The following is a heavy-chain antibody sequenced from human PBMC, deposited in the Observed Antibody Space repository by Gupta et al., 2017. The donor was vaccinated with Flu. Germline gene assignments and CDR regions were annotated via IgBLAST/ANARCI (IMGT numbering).Heavy chain of an antibody. Sequence: EVQLVESGGGLVKPGGSVRLSCAASGFTFSTYGMNCVRQAPGKGLEWVSSISSSSSYIYYADSVKGRFTISRHNAKNSLYLQMNSLRAEDTAVYYCARAWDVTVAGTFDYWGQGTLVTVSS. D-gene: IGHD6-19*01. J-gene: IGHJ4*02. CDR3: ARAWDVTVAGTFDY. V-gene: IGHV3-21*01. CDR2: ISSSSSYI. CDR1: GFTFSTYG.